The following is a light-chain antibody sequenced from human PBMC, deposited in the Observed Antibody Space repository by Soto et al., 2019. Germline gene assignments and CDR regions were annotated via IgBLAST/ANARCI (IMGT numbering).Light chain of an antibody. J-gene: IGKJ1*01. Sequence: DIQMTQSPSFLSASVGDRVTITCRASQGIAKSLAWYQQKPGKAPKLLIYSASTLQSGVPSRFSGSGSGTDFTLTISSLQPEDVATYYCQKYNSAPWTFGQGTKVEIK. V-gene: IGKV1-27*01. CDR2: SAS. CDR1: QGIAKS. CDR3: QKYNSAPWT.